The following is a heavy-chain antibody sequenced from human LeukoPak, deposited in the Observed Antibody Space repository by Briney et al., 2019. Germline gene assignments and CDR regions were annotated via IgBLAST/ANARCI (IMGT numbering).Heavy chain of an antibody. Sequence: ASVKVSCKASGYTFTGYYMHWVRQTPGQGLEWMGWINPNSGGTNYAQKFQGRVTMTRDTSISTAYMELSRLKSDDTAVYYCASRGSEYYYGMDVWGQGTTVTVSS. CDR2: INPNSGGT. V-gene: IGHV1-2*02. J-gene: IGHJ6*02. CDR1: GYTFTGYY. CDR3: ASRGSEYYYGMDV. D-gene: IGHD3-16*01.